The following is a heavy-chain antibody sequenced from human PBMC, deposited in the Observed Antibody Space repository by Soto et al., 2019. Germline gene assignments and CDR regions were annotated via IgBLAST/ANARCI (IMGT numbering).Heavy chain of an antibody. D-gene: IGHD6-13*01. Sequence: PVKVSCKGSGGTFSNHAINWVGPAPGQGLEWMGGIIPIFGTANYAQKFQGRVTMTRDTSTTTVYLELSSLRSEDTAVYYCARAAAAGNGRRLDVWGQGTTVTVSS. J-gene: IGHJ6*02. CDR1: GGTFSNHA. CDR3: ARAAAAGNGRRLDV. V-gene: IGHV1-69*05. CDR2: IIPIFGTA.